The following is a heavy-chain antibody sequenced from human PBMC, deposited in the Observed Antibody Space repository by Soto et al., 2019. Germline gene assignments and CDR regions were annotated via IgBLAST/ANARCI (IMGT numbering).Heavy chain of an antibody. D-gene: IGHD5-18*01. V-gene: IGHV3-30*18. CDR2: ISYDGSNK. J-gene: IGHJ4*02. Sequence: GGSLRLSCAASGFTFSSYGMHWVRQAPGKGLEWVAVISYDGSNKYYADSVKGRFTISRDNSKNTLYLQMNSLRAEDTAVYYCAKDGDSYGNYDYWGQGILVTVSS. CDR3: AKDGDSYGNYDY. CDR1: GFTFSSYG.